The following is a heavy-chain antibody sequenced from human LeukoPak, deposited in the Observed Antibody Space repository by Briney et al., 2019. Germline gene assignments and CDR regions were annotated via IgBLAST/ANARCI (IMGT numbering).Heavy chain of an antibody. J-gene: IGHJ4*02. D-gene: IGHD3-22*01. CDR3: ARPNYYDSSGYYYFDY. CDR2: INHSGST. V-gene: IGHV4-34*01. CDR1: GGSFSGYY. Sequence: SETLSLTCAVYGGSFSGYYWGWIRQPPGKGLEWIGEINHSGSTNYNPSLKSRVTISVDTSKNQFSLKLSSVTAADTAVYYCARPNYYDSSGYYYFDYWGQGTLVTVSS.